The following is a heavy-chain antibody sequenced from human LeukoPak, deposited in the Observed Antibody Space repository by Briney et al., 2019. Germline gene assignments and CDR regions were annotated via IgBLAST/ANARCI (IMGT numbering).Heavy chain of an antibody. D-gene: IGHD3-10*01. Sequence: SVKVSCKASGGTFSSYAISWVRQAPGQGLEWMGGIIPIFGTANYAQKFQGRVTITADGSTSTAYMELSSLRSEDTAVYYCASIGYGSGSYYYYGMDVWGQGTTVTVSS. CDR3: ASIGYGSGSYYYYGMDV. CDR1: GGTFSSYA. V-gene: IGHV1-69*01. CDR2: IIPIFGTA. J-gene: IGHJ6*02.